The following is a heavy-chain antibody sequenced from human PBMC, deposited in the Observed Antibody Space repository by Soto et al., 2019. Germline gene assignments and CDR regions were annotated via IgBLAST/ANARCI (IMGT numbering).Heavy chain of an antibody. V-gene: IGHV1-3*01. CDR3: ARDQDSSVWWVGCMDV. D-gene: IGHD6-19*01. Sequence: QVQFVQSGAEVKKPGASVKVSCKASGYTFTSYGLHWVRQAPGQRLEWLGWINAGNGNTQYSQKFQGRVTITRDTSASTAYMELSSLRSEDTAVYYCARDQDSSVWWVGCMDVWDQGTTVTVSS. CDR1: GYTFTSYG. CDR2: INAGNGNT. J-gene: IGHJ6*02.